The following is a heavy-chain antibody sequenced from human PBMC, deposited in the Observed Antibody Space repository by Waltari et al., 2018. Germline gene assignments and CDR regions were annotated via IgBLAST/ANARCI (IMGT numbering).Heavy chain of an antibody. Sequence: QVQLQQSGPELVKPSQTLSLTRDISGDSISSNGVAWNWIRQSPSRGLEWLGRTYYRSKWYNDYAVSVKSRITINPDTSKNQFSLQLNSVTPDDTALYYCARGRNSGFDYWGQGTLVTVSS. CDR2: TYYRSKWYN. D-gene: IGHD2-15*01. CDR3: ARGRNSGFDY. J-gene: IGHJ4*02. CDR1: GDSISSNGVA. V-gene: IGHV6-1*01.